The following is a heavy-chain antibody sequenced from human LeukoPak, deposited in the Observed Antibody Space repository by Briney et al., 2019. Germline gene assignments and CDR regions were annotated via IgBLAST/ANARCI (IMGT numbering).Heavy chain of an antibody. CDR2: IYPGDSDT. J-gene: IGHJ4*02. CDR3: ARGLYYYDSSGFGSFDY. Sequence: ESLKISCKGSGYSFTSYWIGWVRQMPGKGLEWMGIIYPGDSDTRYSPSFQGQVTISADKSISTAYLQWSSLKASDTAMYYCARGLYYYDSSGFGSFDYWGQGTLVTVSS. D-gene: IGHD3-22*01. V-gene: IGHV5-51*01. CDR1: GYSFTSYW.